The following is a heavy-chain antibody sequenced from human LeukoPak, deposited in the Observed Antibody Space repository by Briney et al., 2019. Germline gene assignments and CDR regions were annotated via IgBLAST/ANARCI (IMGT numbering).Heavy chain of an antibody. J-gene: IGHJ4*02. V-gene: IGHV6-1*01. CDR3: ARGPSPLNY. CDR2: TYYRSRWYS. Sequence: SQTLSLTCAISGDSVPSNSAAWNWIRQSPSRGLEWLGRTYYRSRWYSAYAVSVRSRISIKPDTSKNQFSLYLNSVTPEDTAVYYCARGPSPLNYWGQGTLVTVSS. CDR1: GDSVPSNSAA.